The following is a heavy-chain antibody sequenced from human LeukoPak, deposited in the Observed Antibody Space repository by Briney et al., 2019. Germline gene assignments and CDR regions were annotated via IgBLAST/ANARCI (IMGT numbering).Heavy chain of an antibody. J-gene: IGHJ5*02. D-gene: IGHD3-9*01. V-gene: IGHV3-23*01. Sequence: HPGGSLRLSCAASGFTFSNYAMSWVRQAPGKGLEWVSVISGSGGSTYYADSVKGRFTISRDNAKNTLYLQMNSLRAEDTAVYYCAREEGTVYDILTGYYNWFDPWGQGTLVTVSS. CDR1: GFTFSNYA. CDR3: AREEGTVYDILTGYYNWFDP. CDR2: ISGSGGST.